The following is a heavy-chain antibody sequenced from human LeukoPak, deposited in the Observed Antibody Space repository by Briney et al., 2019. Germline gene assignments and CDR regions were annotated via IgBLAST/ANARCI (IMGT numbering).Heavy chain of an antibody. CDR1: GGSISSGGYY. J-gene: IGHJ4*02. V-gene: IGHV4-31*03. CDR2: IYYSGST. Sequence: SETLSLTCTVSGGSISSGGYYWSWIRQHPGKGLEWIGYIYYSGSTYYNSSLKSRVPISVDTSKNQFSLKLSSVTAADTAVYYCARTQYGDCDFDYWGQGTLVTVSS. D-gene: IGHD4-17*01. CDR3: ARTQYGDCDFDY.